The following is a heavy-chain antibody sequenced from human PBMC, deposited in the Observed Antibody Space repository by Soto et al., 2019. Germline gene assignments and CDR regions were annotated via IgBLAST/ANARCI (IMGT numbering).Heavy chain of an antibody. CDR2: INPNSGGT. J-gene: IGHJ6*02. CDR1: GYTFTGYY. Sequence: SLRVSCKASGYTFTGYYMHWVRQAPGQGLGWMGWINPNSGGTNYAQKFQGRVTMTRDTSISTAYMELSRLRSDDTAVYYRPRATVGHSSAHYYYYYGMVVSAQATTLPLSS. D-gene: IGHD5-18*01. V-gene: IGHV1-2*02. CDR3: PRATVGHSSAHYYYYYGMVV.